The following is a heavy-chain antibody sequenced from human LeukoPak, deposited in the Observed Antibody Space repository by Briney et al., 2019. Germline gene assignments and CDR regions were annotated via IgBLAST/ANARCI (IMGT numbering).Heavy chain of an antibody. D-gene: IGHD3-16*01. CDR2: IYPGDSHT. J-gene: IGHJ5*02. Sequence: RGESLKISWRGSGCPLPNYLLAWVRQMPGKGLEWIGIIYPGDSHTMYSPSFQGQVTISADKSINPTFLQWSSLRASDTAICSCTRSYTRLTTSIWGRLDPWGQGTLVTVSS. CDR1: GCPLPNYL. V-gene: IGHV5-51*01. CDR3: TRSYTRLTTSIWGRLDP.